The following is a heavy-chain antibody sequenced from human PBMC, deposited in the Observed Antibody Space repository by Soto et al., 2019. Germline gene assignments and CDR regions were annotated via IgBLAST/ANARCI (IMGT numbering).Heavy chain of an antibody. CDR3: AKTRGTSGHSSSRRTFNF. CDR1: GFSFASCV. CDR2: IDESGAGT. V-gene: IGHV3-23*01. Sequence: GGSLRLSCAASGFSFASCVMSWVRQAPGKGLEWVSTIDESGAGTYYADSVKGRFTISRDNSDNTVYLQMNSLSAGDTAMYYCAKTRGTSGHSSSRRTFNFWGQGALVTVSS. D-gene: IGHD6-13*01. J-gene: IGHJ4*02.